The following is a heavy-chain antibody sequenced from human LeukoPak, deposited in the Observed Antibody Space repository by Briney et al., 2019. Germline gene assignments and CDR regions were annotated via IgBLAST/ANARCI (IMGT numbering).Heavy chain of an antibody. V-gene: IGHV4-39*01. CDR1: GGSISSSSYY. J-gene: IGHJ4*02. CDR2: IYYSGST. CDR3: ARAPGSGCELQVYYFDY. D-gene: IGHD6-19*01. Sequence: PSETLSLTCTVSGGSISSSSYYWGWIRQPPGKGLEWIGSIYYSGSTYYNPSLKSRVTISVDTSKNQFSLKLSSVTAADTAVYYCARAPGSGCELQVYYFDYWGQGTLVTVSS.